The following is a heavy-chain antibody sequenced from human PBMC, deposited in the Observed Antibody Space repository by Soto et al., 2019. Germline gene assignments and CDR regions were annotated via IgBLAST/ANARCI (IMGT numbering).Heavy chain of an antibody. CDR2: LYTNGGP. Sequence: QVQLQESGPGLVKPSQTLSLTCTVSGVSISSDASYWNWIRQHPGKGLEWLGYLYTNGGPCYNPSLNMRLSMSVDTSTSQSSLKLSSVTAGDTAVYFCARGSNIWNNSYGIYFDYWGQGILVTVSS. J-gene: IGHJ4*02. V-gene: IGHV4-31*03. D-gene: IGHD1-20*01. CDR3: ARGSNIWNNSYGIYFDY. CDR1: GVSISSDASY.